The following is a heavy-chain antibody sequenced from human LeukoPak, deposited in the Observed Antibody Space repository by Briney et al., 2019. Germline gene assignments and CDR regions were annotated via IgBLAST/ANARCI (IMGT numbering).Heavy chain of an antibody. CDR1: GYTLIIYY. Sequence: ASVKVSCQSSGYTLIIYYIQWVRQAPGQGLEWMGWLNPNSGDTNYAQKFQGRVTMTRDTSISTASMELSSLSSDDTAVYYCARVMNYYDSSGTYLYYFDYWGQGTLVTVSS. V-gene: IGHV1-2*02. CDR2: LNPNSGDT. D-gene: IGHD3-22*01. J-gene: IGHJ4*02. CDR3: ARVMNYYDSSGTYLYYFDY.